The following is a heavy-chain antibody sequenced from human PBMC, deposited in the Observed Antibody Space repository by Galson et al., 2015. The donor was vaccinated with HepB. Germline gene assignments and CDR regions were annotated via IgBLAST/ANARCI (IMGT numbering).Heavy chain of an antibody. CDR3: AAIQLWPHIAGSGMDV. V-gene: IGHV3-11*03. Sequence: SLRLSCAASGFTFSDYYMSWIRQAPGKGLEWVSYISSSSSYTNYADSVKGRFTISRDNAKNSLYLQMNSLRAEDTAVYYCAAIQLWPHIAGSGMDVWGQGTTVTVSS. J-gene: IGHJ6*02. CDR1: GFTFSDYY. D-gene: IGHD5-18*01. CDR2: ISSSSSYT.